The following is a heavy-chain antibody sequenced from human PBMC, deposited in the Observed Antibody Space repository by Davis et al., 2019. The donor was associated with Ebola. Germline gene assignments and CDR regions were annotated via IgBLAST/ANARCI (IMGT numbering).Heavy chain of an antibody. D-gene: IGHD1-26*01. Sequence: AASVTVSCQASLYTFTSYDINWVRQAAGQGLEWMGWISAYNGNTNYAQKLQGRVTMTTDTSTSTAYMELRSLRSDDTAVYYCARGGGSYSVDYWGQGTLVTVSS. CDR2: ISAYNGNT. CDR3: ARGGGSYSVDY. CDR1: LYTFTSYD. J-gene: IGHJ4*02. V-gene: IGHV1-18*01.